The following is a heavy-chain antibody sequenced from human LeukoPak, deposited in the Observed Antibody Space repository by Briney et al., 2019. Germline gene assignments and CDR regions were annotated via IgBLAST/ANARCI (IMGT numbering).Heavy chain of an antibody. CDR1: GSRFTSYW. CDR2: IDPSDYYT. CDR3: ARVPAAEEIDY. D-gene: IGHD2-2*01. J-gene: IGHJ4*02. V-gene: IGHV5-10-1*01. Sequence: GEALKISYKGSGSRFTSYWISWGRPMPGKGLGWMGRIDPSDYYTNYSPSFQGHVTISADKSISTAYLQWSSLKASDTAMYYRARVPAAEEIDYWGQGTLVTVSS.